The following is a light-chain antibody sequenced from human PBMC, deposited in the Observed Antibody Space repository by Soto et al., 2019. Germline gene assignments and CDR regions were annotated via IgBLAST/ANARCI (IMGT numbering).Light chain of an antibody. J-gene: IGKJ1*01. V-gene: IGKV1-17*03. CDR3: LQHNTYPPT. CDR2: AAS. Sequence: DIQMTQSPSAMSAYVGDRVTITCRASQGISNYLAWFQQKPGQVPKRLIYAASILQPGVPSRFSGSGSGTEFTLTISGLQPDDFATYYCLQHNTYPPTFGQGTKVEI. CDR1: QGISNY.